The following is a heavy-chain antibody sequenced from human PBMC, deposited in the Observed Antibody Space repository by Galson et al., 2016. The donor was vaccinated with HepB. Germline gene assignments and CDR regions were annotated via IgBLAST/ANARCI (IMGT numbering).Heavy chain of an antibody. CDR1: GFTFDDYA. D-gene: IGHD3-10*01. V-gene: IGHV3-43D*04. Sequence: SLRLSCAASGFTFDDYAMHWVRQAPGKGLEWVSLISWDGTSAYYADSVKGRFTISRDNTKNSLYLQMNSLRAEDTALYYCAKGKLLWFGELPQDDSFDFWGQGKMVTVSS. CDR2: ISWDGTSA. J-gene: IGHJ3*01. CDR3: AKGKLLWFGELPQDDSFDF.